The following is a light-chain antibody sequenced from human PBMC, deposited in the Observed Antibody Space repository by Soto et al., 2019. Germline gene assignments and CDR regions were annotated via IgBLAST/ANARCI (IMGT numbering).Light chain of an antibody. CDR3: QNRNKWPPEAT. CDR1: QSVGSY. V-gene: IGKV3-11*01. J-gene: IGKJ2*01. CDR2: GAS. Sequence: EIVLTQSPATLSLSPGVRVTLSCRASQSVGSYLAWYQQKPGQAPRLLIYGASNMAAGIPARFSGSGSGTDFTLAISSLETEDFAVSFCQNRNKWPPEATFGQGTRMEIK.